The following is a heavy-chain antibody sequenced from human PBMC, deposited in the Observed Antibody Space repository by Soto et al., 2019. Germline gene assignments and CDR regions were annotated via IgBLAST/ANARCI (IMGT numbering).Heavy chain of an antibody. CDR1: GASMRSYY. CDR2: IFYSGST. CDR3: ARDLRCCGLDV. J-gene: IGHJ6*02. D-gene: IGHD3-9*01. Sequence: SETLSLTCNVSGASMRSYYWTWMRLSPGKGLEWIGDIFYSGSTDLNPSLRSRLSISIDTSKNKFSLMLNSVTAADTAVYYCARDLRCCGLDVWGQGTTVTVSS. V-gene: IGHV4-59*01.